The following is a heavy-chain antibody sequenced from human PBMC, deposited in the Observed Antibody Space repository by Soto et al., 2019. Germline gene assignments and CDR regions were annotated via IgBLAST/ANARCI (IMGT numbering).Heavy chain of an antibody. Sequence: GGSLRLCCAASGFTFSSYAMSWVRQAPGKGLEWVSSISSSGISTYYADSVKGRFTISRDNSDNTLYLQMNSLRAEDTAVYYCAKAPWVRYFDYWGQGTLVTVSS. CDR3: AKAPWVRYFDY. D-gene: IGHD3-9*01. V-gene: IGHV3-23*01. CDR2: ISSSGIST. J-gene: IGHJ4*02. CDR1: GFTFSSYA.